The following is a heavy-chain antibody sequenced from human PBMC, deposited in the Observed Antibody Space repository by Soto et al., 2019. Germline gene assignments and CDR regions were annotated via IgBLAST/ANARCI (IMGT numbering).Heavy chain of an antibody. CDR2: INPSDGST. Sequence: QVHLVQSGAEVKKPGASMKVSCKASGYTFTTYYMHWVRQAPGQGLEWMGGINPSDGSTTYAQTFQGRVTMTSDTSTSAVYMELSSLRSEDTAVYYCAREPSSSSNVTPDSTYYGMDVWGQGTTVTVSS. CDR3: AREPSSSSNVTPDSTYYGMDV. D-gene: IGHD6-13*01. CDR1: GYTFTTYY. J-gene: IGHJ6*02. V-gene: IGHV1-46*01.